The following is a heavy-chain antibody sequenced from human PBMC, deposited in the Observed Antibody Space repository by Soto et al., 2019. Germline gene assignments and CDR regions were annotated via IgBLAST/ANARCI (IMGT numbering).Heavy chain of an antibody. Sequence: QVHLVQSGAEVKKPGASVKVSCKGSGYGFTTYGITWVRQAPGQGLEWMAWISAHNSNTNYAQKLQGRVTVTRDTSTSTAYMGLRSLRSDDTAVYYCARGRYGDYWGQGALVTVSS. J-gene: IGHJ4*02. V-gene: IGHV1-18*01. D-gene: IGHD1-1*01. CDR3: ARGRYGDY. CDR1: GYGFTTYG. CDR2: ISAHNSNT.